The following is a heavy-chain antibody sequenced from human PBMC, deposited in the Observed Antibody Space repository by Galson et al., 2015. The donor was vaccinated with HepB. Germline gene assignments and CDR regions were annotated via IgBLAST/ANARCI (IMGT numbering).Heavy chain of an antibody. J-gene: IGHJ4*02. Sequence: LRLSCAASGFTFSSYAMSWVRQAPGKGLEWVSAISGSGGSTYYADSVKGRFTISRDNSKNTLYLQMNSLRAEDTAVYYCANAPFDSGSYFEDDYFDYWGREPWSPSPQ. CDR3: ANAPFDSGSYFEDDYFDY. D-gene: IGHD1-26*01. V-gene: IGHV3-23*01. CDR1: GFTFSSYA. CDR2: ISGSGGST.